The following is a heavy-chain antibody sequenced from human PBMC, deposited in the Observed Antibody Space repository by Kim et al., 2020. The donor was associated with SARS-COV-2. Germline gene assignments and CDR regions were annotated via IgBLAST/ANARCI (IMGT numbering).Heavy chain of an antibody. CDR2: IYPGDSDT. Sequence: GESLKISCKGSGYSFTSYWIGWVRQMPGKGLEWMGIIYPGDSDTRYSPSFQGQVTISADKSISTAYLQWSSLKASDTAMYYCARHSRHGPNDYGDYSYWGQGTLVTVSS. CDR3: ARHSRHGPNDYGDYSY. D-gene: IGHD4-17*01. CDR1: GYSFTSYW. J-gene: IGHJ4*02. V-gene: IGHV5-51*01.